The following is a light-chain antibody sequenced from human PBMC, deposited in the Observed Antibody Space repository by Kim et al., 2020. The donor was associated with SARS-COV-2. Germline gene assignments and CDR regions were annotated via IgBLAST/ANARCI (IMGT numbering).Light chain of an antibody. Sequence: GQRVTISCSGSSSNIGSNYVYWYQQLPGTAPKLLIYRNNQRPSGVPDRFSGSKSGTSASLAISGLRSADEADYYCAAWDDSLSGGVFGTGTKVTVL. CDR1: SSNIGSNY. CDR3: AAWDDSLSGGV. V-gene: IGLV1-47*01. J-gene: IGLJ1*01. CDR2: RNN.